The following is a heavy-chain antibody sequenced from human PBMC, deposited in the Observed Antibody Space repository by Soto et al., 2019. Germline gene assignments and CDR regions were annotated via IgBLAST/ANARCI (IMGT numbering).Heavy chain of an antibody. V-gene: IGHV5-51*01. CDR3: ARSIPYCGGDCYSPGPKNAFDI. J-gene: IGHJ3*02. CDR2: IYPGESDT. D-gene: IGHD2-21*02. CDR1: GYSFTSYW. Sequence: GESLKISCKGSGYSFTSYWIGWVRQMPGKGLEWMGIIYPGESDTRYSPSFQGQVTISADKSISTAYLQWSSLKASDTAMYYCARSIPYCGGDCYSPGPKNAFDIWGQGTMVTVSS.